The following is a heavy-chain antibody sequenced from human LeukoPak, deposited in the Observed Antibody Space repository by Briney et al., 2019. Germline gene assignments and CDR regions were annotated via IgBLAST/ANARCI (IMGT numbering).Heavy chain of an antibody. D-gene: IGHD2-2*01. CDR2: VTGISSNT. V-gene: IGHV3-23*01. CDR1: GFNFSNYA. CDR3: AKDRSSTTSCSNY. Sequence: GGSLRLSCAASGFNFSNYAMTWVRQAPGKGLEWVSAVTGISSNTYYADSVKGRFTISRDNSKNMLYLEMNSLRVEDTAIYYCAKDRSSTTSCSNYWGQGTLVTVSS. J-gene: IGHJ4*02.